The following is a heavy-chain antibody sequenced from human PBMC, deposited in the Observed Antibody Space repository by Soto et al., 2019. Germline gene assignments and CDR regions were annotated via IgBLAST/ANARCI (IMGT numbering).Heavy chain of an antibody. D-gene: IGHD6-6*01. J-gene: IGHJ4*02. CDR3: ARTSRFDS. V-gene: IGHV4-34*01. Sequence: VQLQQWGAGLLKPSETLSLTCAVYGGSFSYYWSWVRQPPGKGLEWIGEINHRGSTHYNPSLKSRVTISVDTSKNQFSLNLSSVTAADTAVYYCARTSRFDSWGQGTLVTVSS. CDR1: GGSFSYY. CDR2: INHRGST.